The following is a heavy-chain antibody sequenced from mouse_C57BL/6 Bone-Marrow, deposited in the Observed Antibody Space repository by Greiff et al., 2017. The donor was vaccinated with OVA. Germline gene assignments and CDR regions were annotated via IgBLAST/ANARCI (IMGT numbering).Heavy chain of an antibody. CDR3: AREGYYAMDY. Sequence: EVMLVESGEGLVKPGGSLKLSCAASGFTFSSYAMPWVRQTPEQSLEWVAYISSGGDYTYYADTVKGRFTLSTDNARNTLYLQMSSLESEDTAMYYCAREGYYAMDYWGQGTSVTVSS. CDR2: ISSGGDYT. V-gene: IGHV5S21*01. CDR1: GFTFSSYA. J-gene: IGHJ4*01.